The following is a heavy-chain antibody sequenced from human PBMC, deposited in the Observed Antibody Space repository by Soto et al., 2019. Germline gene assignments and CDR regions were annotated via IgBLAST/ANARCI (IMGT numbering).Heavy chain of an antibody. Sequence: ASVKVSCKASGYTFTGYYMHWVRQAPRQGIGRMGWIKPTSGGTTTAQKFQGWVTRNRDTSFSTVYKELSRLRSDDTAVYYCATGLGDCSGGSCYHYWGQRTLVTVTS. J-gene: IGHJ4*02. CDR2: IKPTSGGT. D-gene: IGHD2-15*01. CDR1: GYTFTGYY. CDR3: ATGLGDCSGGSCYHY. V-gene: IGHV1-2*04.